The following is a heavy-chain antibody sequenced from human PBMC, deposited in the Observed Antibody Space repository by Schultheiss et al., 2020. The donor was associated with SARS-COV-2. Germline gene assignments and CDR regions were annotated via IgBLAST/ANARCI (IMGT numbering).Heavy chain of an antibody. CDR2: IGTAGDT. J-gene: IGHJ6*02. Sequence: GGSLRLSCAASGFTFSSYDMHWVRQATGKGLEWVSAIGTAGDTYYPGSVKGRFTISRENAKNSLYLQMNSLRAGDTAVYYCVRVFVGTISVNMDVWGQGTTVTVAS. CDR3: VRVFVGTISVNMDV. V-gene: IGHV3-13*01. CDR1: GFTFSSYD. D-gene: IGHD1-1*01.